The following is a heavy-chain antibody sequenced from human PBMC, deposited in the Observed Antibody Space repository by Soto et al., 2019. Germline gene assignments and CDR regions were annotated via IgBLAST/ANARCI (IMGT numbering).Heavy chain of an antibody. CDR3: GGKNYDSSGYFDY. Sequence: SETLSLTCTVSGGSINTYYWSWIRQPPGKGLEWIGYVDYSGNNDSSPSLKSRVTISIDTSKKQVSLKLNSVTAADTAVYYCGGKNYDSSGYFDYWGQGTLVTVSS. V-gene: IGHV4-59*01. J-gene: IGHJ4*02. D-gene: IGHD3-22*01. CDR2: VDYSGNN. CDR1: GGSINTYY.